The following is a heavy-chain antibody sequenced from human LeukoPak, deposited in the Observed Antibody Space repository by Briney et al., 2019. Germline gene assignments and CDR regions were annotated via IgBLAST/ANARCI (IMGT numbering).Heavy chain of an antibody. Sequence: GGSLRLSCAASGFTFSSYSMNWVRQAPGKGLEWVSYISSSSSTIYYADSVKGRFTISRDNAKNSLYLQMNSLRAEDTAVYYCARAVVWSGYFHYYYYYMDVWGKGTTVTVSS. CDR3: ARAVVWSGYFHYYYYYMDV. V-gene: IGHV3-48*04. CDR2: ISSSSSTI. D-gene: IGHD3-3*01. J-gene: IGHJ6*03. CDR1: GFTFSSYS.